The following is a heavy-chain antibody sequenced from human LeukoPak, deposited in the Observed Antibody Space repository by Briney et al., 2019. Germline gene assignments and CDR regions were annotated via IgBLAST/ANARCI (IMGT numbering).Heavy chain of an antibody. Sequence: SQTLSLTCAVSGGSISSGGYSWSWIRQPPGKGLEWIGYIYHSGSTYYNPSLKSRVTISVDRSKNQFSLKLSSVTAADTAVYYRARGSDILTGYYYFDYWGQGTLVTVSS. CDR1: GGSISSGGYS. CDR2: IYHSGST. CDR3: ARGSDILTGYYYFDY. D-gene: IGHD3-9*01. J-gene: IGHJ4*02. V-gene: IGHV4-30-2*01.